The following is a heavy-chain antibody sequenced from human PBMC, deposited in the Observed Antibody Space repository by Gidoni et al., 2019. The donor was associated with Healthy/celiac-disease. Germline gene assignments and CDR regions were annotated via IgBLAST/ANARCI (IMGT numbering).Heavy chain of an antibody. CDR2: IYYSGST. V-gene: IGHV4-59*08. D-gene: IGHD6-19*01. Sequence: QVQLQESGPGLVQPSETLSLTCTVSGGSISRYYWSWIRQPPGKGLEWIGYIYYSGSTNDNPSLKSRVTISVDTSKNQFSLKLSSVTAADTAVYYCARHLWYSSGWYGWFDPWGQGTLVTVSS. J-gene: IGHJ5*02. CDR1: GGSISRYY. CDR3: ARHLWYSSGWYGWFDP.